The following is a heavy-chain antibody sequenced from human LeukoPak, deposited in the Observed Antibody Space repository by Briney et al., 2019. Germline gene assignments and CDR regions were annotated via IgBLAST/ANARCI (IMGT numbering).Heavy chain of an antibody. J-gene: IGHJ4*02. D-gene: IGHD2-21*02. CDR3: TRGAPPSCGGDCYQ. V-gene: IGHV3-73*01. CDR2: IRSKANSYAT. CDR1: GFTFSGSA. Sequence: GGSLRLSCAASGFTFSGSAMHWVRQASGKGLEWVGRIRSKANSYATAYAASVKGRFTISRDDSKNTAYLQMSSLKTEDTAVYYCTRGAPPSCGGDCYQWGQGTLVTVSS.